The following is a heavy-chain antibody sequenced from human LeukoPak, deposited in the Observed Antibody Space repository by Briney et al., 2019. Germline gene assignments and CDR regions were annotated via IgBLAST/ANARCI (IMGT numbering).Heavy chain of an antibody. J-gene: IGHJ4*02. CDR2: IYHSGST. CDR3: ASYVDTAMVCDY. CDR1: GYSISSGYY. Sequence: SETLSLTCAVSGYSISSGYYWGWIRQPPGKGLERIGSIYHSGSTYYNPSLKSRVTISVDTSKNQFSLKLSSVTAADTAVYYCASYVDTAMVCDYWGQGTLVTVSS. D-gene: IGHD5-18*01. V-gene: IGHV4-38-2*01.